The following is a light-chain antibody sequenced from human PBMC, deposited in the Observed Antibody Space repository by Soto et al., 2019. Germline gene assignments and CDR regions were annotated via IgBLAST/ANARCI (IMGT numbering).Light chain of an antibody. CDR1: QSVSSN. J-gene: IGKJ1*01. Sequence: EIVMTHSPATLSVSPGERATLSCRASQSVSSNLAWYQQKPGQAPRLLIYGASTRATGIPARFSGSGSGTEFTLTITSLQSEDFAVYYCQQYDNWPQMFGQGTKVDIK. V-gene: IGKV3-15*01. CDR2: GAS. CDR3: QQYDNWPQM.